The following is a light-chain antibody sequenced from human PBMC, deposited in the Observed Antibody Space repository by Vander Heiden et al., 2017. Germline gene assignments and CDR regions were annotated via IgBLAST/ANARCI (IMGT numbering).Light chain of an antibody. Sequence: EIVLTQSPATLSLSPGERATLSCRASQSVSSYLAWYQQKPGQAPRLLIYDASNRDTGIPARFSGSGSGKELTLTISSREQEDFAVYYCQQHSNWPPITFGQGTQLEIK. CDR2: DAS. CDR1: QSVSSY. J-gene: IGKJ5*01. V-gene: IGKV3-11*01. CDR3: QQHSNWPPIT.